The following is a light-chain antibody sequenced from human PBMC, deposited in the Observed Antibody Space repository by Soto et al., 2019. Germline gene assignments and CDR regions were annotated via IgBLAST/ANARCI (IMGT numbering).Light chain of an antibody. J-gene: IGKJ1*01. CDR1: QGISTY. V-gene: IGKV1-27*01. CDR2: AAS. CDR3: QKYNTAPPP. Sequence: DIQITQSPSSLAASVGDRVTITCRASQGISTYLAWYQQKPVKVPKVLIYAASTLQSGVPSRFSGSGSGTDFTLTIRSXQPEDVATYYCQKYNTAPPPFGQETKLDTK.